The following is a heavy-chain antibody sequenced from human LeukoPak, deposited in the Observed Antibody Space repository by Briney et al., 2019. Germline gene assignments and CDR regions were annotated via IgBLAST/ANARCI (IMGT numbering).Heavy chain of an antibody. Sequence: ASVKVSCKASGGIFSSYAISWVRQAPGQGLEWMGGIIPIFGTANYAQKFQGRVTITTDESTSTAYMELSSLRSEDTAVYYCARDSEYYGSGSYYWFDPWGQGTLVTVSS. CDR2: IIPIFGTA. V-gene: IGHV1-69*05. J-gene: IGHJ5*02. D-gene: IGHD3-10*01. CDR3: ARDSEYYGSGSYYWFDP. CDR1: GGIFSSYA.